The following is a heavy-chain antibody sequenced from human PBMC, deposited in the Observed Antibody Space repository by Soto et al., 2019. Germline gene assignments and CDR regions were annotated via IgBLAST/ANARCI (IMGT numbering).Heavy chain of an antibody. CDR3: ARTRPKYDSSGYYYYYYPMDV. J-gene: IGHJ6*02. Sequence: QVTLKESGPVLVKPTETLTLTCVVSGFSLSTSTMGVSWIRQPPGKALEWLAHIFSNDETSYNTSLKSRLTLSKDTSKSQVVLNMPNMDPVDSATYYCARTRPKYDSSGYYYYYYPMDVWGLGATVTVSS. V-gene: IGHV2-26*01. CDR1: GFSLSTSTMG. D-gene: IGHD3-22*01. CDR2: IFSNDET.